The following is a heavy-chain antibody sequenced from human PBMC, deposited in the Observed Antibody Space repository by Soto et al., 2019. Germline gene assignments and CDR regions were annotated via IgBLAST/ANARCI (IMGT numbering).Heavy chain of an antibody. CDR2: IYYSGST. Sequence: PSETLSLTCTVSGGSISSGDYYWSWIRQPPGKGLEWIGYIYYSGSTYYNPSLKSRVTISLDTSKNQFSLKLSSVTAADTAVYYCARENCGGDCYLILDYYYYGLDVWGQGTTVT. CDR3: ARENCGGDCYLILDYYYYGLDV. CDR1: GGSISSGDYY. V-gene: IGHV4-30-4*01. D-gene: IGHD2-21*02. J-gene: IGHJ6*02.